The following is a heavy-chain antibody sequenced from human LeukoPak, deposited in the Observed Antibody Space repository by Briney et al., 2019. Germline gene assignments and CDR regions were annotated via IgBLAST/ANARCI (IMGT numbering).Heavy chain of an antibody. CDR1: GFTFSSYA. CDR2: ISHDGSNK. Sequence: GGSLRLSCAASGFTFSSYAMHWVRQAPGKGLEWVAVISHDGSNKYYADSVKGRFTISRDNSKNTLYLQMNSLRAEDTAVYYCARGGRVVPAAQIDPWGQGTLVTVSS. V-gene: IGHV3-30-3*01. CDR3: ARGGRVVPAAQIDP. D-gene: IGHD2-2*01. J-gene: IGHJ5*02.